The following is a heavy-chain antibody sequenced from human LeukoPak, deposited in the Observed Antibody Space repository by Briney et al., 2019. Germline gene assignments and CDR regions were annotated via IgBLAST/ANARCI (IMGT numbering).Heavy chain of an antibody. J-gene: IGHJ3*02. CDR1: AGSISSYY. V-gene: IGHV4-59*01. CDR3: ARMFGGYCSGGSCYKAFDI. CDR2: IYFSGST. Sequence: SETLSLTCTVSAGSISSYYWSWIRQPPGKGLEWIGYIYFSGSTNSNPSLKSRVTISVDTSKNQFSLKLSSVNAADTAVYYCARMFGGYCSGGSCYKAFDIWGQGTMVTVSS. D-gene: IGHD2-15*01.